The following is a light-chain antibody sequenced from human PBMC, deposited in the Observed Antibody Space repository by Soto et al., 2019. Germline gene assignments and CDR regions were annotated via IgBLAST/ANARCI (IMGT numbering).Light chain of an antibody. V-gene: IGKV3-20*01. Sequence: ETVLTQSPGTLSLSPGERATLSCRASQSVSSNYLAWYQHIPGQAPRLLIYGASTRATGIPDRFSGSGSGTDFTLTISRLEPEDFAVYYCQQRDRSLPSWTFGQGTQVE. CDR3: QQRDRSLPSWT. J-gene: IGKJ1*01. CDR1: QSVSSNY. CDR2: GAS.